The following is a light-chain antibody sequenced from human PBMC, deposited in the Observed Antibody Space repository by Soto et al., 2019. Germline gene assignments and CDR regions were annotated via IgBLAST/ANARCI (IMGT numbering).Light chain of an antibody. CDR3: QQLRIWAPKYT. V-gene: IGKV3-11*01. J-gene: IGKJ2*01. CDR2: DAS. Sequence: EIVLTQSPATLSLSPGERATHSCRASQSFSSYLAWYQQKPGQAPRLLIYDASNRATGIPARFIGSGSGTDFALTISSIEPEDLAVYDWQQLRIWAPKYTCGQGTKLEIK. CDR1: QSFSSY.